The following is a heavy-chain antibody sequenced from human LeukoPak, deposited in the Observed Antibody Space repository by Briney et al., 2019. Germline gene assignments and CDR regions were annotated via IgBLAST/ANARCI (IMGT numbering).Heavy chain of an antibody. J-gene: IGHJ4*02. D-gene: IGHD3-22*01. Sequence: GASVKVSCKASGGTFSSYAISWVRHAPGQGLEWVVRIIPILGIANYAQKFQGRVTITADKSTSTAYMELSSLRSEDTAVYYCASGYYDSSGYYYFDYWGQGTLVTVSS. CDR2: IIPILGIA. CDR1: GGTFSSYA. CDR3: ASGYYDSSGYYYFDY. V-gene: IGHV1-69*04.